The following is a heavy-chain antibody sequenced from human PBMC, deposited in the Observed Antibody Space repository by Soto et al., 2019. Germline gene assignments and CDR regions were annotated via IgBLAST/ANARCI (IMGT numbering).Heavy chain of an antibody. V-gene: IGHV3-30-3*01. CDR1: GFTFNSYA. CDR2: ISYDGSNE. Sequence: QVQLVESGGGVVQPGRSLRLSCTASGFTFNSYALHWVRQAPGKGLEWVALISYDGSNEYYADSVKGRFTSSRDNSKNTLFLQLNSLRAEDTAVYYCARDGRGHSYGNLYSWGQGTLVTVSS. J-gene: IGHJ4*02. D-gene: IGHD5-18*01. CDR3: ARDGRGHSYGNLYS.